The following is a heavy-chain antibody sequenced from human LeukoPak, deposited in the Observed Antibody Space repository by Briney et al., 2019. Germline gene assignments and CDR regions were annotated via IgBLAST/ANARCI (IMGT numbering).Heavy chain of an antibody. V-gene: IGHV4-38-2*01. CDR1: GYSISSGNY. CDR2: IYHSGST. J-gene: IGHJ4*02. CDR3: ARYLLETGYSDY. D-gene: IGHD5-24*01. Sequence: PSETLSLTCSVSGYSISSGNYWGWIRLPPGKGLQWIGSIYHSGSTYYNPSLKSRVTISVDTSRNQFSLKLSSVTAADTAVYYCARYLLETGYSDYWGQGTLVTVSS.